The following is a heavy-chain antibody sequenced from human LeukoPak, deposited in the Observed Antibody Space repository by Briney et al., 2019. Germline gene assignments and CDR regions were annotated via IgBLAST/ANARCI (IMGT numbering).Heavy chain of an antibody. V-gene: IGHV4-30-2*01. Sequence: SQTLSLTCTVSGGSISSGGHYWSWIRQPPGKGLEWIGYIYHSGSTYYNPSLKSRVTISVDRSKNQFSLKLSSVTAADTAVYYCARGGSAARTGYFQHWGQGTLVTVSS. J-gene: IGHJ1*01. D-gene: IGHD6-13*01. CDR1: GGSISSGGHY. CDR3: ARGGSAARTGYFQH. CDR2: IYHSGST.